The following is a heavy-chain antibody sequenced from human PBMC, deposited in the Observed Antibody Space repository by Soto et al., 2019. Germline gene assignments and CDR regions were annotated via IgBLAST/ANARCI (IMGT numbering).Heavy chain of an antibody. J-gene: IGHJ6*02. CDR1: GDSVSSSSAA. CDR2: TYYRSKWYN. CDR3: ARGSGYDLYYYYYGMDV. V-gene: IGHV6-1*01. D-gene: IGHD5-12*01. Sequence: PSQTLSLTCAISGDSVSSSSAAWNWIRQSPSRGLEWLGRTYYRSKWYNDYAVSVKSRITINPDTSKNQFSLQLNSVTPEDTAVYYCARGSGYDLYYYYYGMDVWGQGTTVTVSS.